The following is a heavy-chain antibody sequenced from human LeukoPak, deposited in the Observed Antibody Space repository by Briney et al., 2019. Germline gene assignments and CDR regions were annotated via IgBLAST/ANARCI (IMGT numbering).Heavy chain of an antibody. CDR3: ARDEAAAVGSMDV. Sequence: KSGGSLRLSCAASGFTFSDYYMSWIRQAPGKGLEWVSYISSSGSTIYYADSVKGRFTISRDNAKNSLYLQMNSLRAEDTAVYYCARDEAAAVGSMDVWGKGTTVTVSS. D-gene: IGHD6-13*01. CDR2: ISSSGSTI. CDR1: GFTFSDYY. J-gene: IGHJ6*04. V-gene: IGHV3-11*01.